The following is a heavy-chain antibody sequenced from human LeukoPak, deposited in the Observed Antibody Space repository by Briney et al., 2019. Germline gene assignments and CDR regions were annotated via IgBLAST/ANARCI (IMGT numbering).Heavy chain of an antibody. CDR3: GGFTGYSSESWFDL. D-gene: IGHD3-9*01. CDR1: GGSISSYY. V-gene: IGHV4-59*01. Sequence: PSETLSLTCTVSGGSISSYYWSWIRQPPGKGLEWIGYIYYSGSTSYNSSLKSRVTISVETSKNQFSLKLSSVTAADTAVYYCGGFTGYSSESWFDLWGQGTLVTVSS. J-gene: IGHJ5*02. CDR2: IYYSGST.